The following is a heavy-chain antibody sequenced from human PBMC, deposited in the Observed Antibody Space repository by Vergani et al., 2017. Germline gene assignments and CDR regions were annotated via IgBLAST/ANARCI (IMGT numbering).Heavy chain of an antibody. CDR2: MNPNSGNT. CDR1: GYTFTSYD. V-gene: IGHV1-8*01. Sequence: QVQLVQSGAEVKKPGASVKVSCKASGYTFTSYDINWVRQATGQGLEWMGWMNPNSGNTGYAQKFQGRVTMTRNTSISTAYMELSRLRSDDTAVYYCARLTQWLVPRWDYWGQGTLVTVSS. CDR3: ARLTQWLVPRWDY. D-gene: IGHD6-19*01. J-gene: IGHJ4*02.